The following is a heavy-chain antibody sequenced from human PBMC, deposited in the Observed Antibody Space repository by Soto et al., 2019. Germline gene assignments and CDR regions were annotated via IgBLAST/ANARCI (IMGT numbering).Heavy chain of an antibody. D-gene: IGHD3-10*01. CDR2: IGTAGDP. CDR3: ARGGTMVRGVPAWGMDV. V-gene: IGHV3-13*05. CDR1: GFTFSSYD. J-gene: IGHJ6*02. Sequence: VGSLRLSCAASGFTFSSYDMHWVRQATGKGLEWVSAIGTAGDPYYPGSVKGRFTISRENAKNSLYLQMNSLRAGDTAVYYCARGGTMVRGVPAWGMDVWGQGTTVTVSS.